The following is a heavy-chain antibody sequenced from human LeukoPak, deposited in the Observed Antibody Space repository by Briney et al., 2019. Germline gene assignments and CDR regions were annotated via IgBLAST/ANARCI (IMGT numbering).Heavy chain of an antibody. J-gene: IGHJ6*02. V-gene: IGHV3-30-3*01. CDR3: ARDDQSVTMGRGQVYHYYYGMDV. D-gene: IGHD3-10*01. Sequence: GGSLRLSCAASGFSFNAYWMHWVRQTPGTGLEWVAVMSYDENTKYYADSVKGRFTISRDNSKNTLFLQMNSLRPEDTAVYSCARDDQSVTMGRGQVYHYYYGMDVWGQGTTVTVSS. CDR1: GFSFNAYW. CDR2: MSYDENTK.